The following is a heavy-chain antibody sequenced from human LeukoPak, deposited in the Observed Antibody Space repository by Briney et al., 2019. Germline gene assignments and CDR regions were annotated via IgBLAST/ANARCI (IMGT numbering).Heavy chain of an antibody. CDR1: GFTFSSYW. CDR2: IRQDGSEK. J-gene: IGHJ4*02. D-gene: IGHD6-13*01. CDR3: ARDKMQQSTEGSNFDH. Sequence: GGSLRLSCAASGFTFSSYWMSWVRQAPGKGLEWVANIRQDGSEKSYVDSVKGRFTISRDNAKNSLYLQMNSLRVEDTAVYYCARDKMQQSTEGSNFDHWGQGTLVTVSS. V-gene: IGHV3-7*01.